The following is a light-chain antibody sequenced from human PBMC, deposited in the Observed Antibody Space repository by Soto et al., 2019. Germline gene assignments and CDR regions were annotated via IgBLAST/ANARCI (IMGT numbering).Light chain of an antibody. Sequence: QSALTQPPSASGSPGQSVAISCTGTSSDIGGYNFVSWYQQHPGKAPKLMIYDVTKRPSGVPDRFSGSKSGNTATLIVSGLQAEDEGGLYCRSPGGSKQPNGFGPGTKLTVL. CDR2: DVT. CDR3: RSPGGSKQPNG. V-gene: IGLV2-8*01. J-gene: IGLJ1*01. CDR1: SSDIGGYNF.